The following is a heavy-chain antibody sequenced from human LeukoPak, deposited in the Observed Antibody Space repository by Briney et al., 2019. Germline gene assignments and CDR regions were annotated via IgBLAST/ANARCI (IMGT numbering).Heavy chain of an antibody. CDR2: ISSSGSTI. Sequence: GGSLRLSCAASGFTFSDYYMSWIRQAPGKGLEWVSYISSSGSTIYYADSVKGRFTISRDNAKNSLYLQVNSLRAEDTAVYYCARDYYDSSGYYAHLDYWGQGTLVTVSS. V-gene: IGHV3-11*01. D-gene: IGHD3-22*01. CDR3: ARDYYDSSGYYAHLDY. J-gene: IGHJ4*02. CDR1: GFTFSDYY.